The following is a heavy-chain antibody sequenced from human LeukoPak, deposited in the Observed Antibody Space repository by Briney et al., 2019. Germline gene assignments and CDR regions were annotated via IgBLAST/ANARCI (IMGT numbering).Heavy chain of an antibody. Sequence: SETLSLTCTVSGDSISSGDYYWSWIRQPPGKGLEWIGYIYYSGSTYYNPSLKSRVTISVDTSKNQFSLKLSAVTAADTAVYYCARVPFYDGSGSYYFDYWGQGTLVTVSS. CDR1: GDSISSGDYY. J-gene: IGHJ4*02. D-gene: IGHD3-22*01. CDR3: ARVPFYDGSGSYYFDY. CDR2: IYYSGST. V-gene: IGHV4-30-4*01.